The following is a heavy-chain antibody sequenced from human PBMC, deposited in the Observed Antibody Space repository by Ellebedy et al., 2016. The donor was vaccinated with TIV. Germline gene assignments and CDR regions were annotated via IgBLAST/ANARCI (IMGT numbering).Heavy chain of an antibody. CDR1: GFTFDAYT. D-gene: IGHD3/OR15-3a*01. V-gene: IGHV3-43*01. CDR2: VSWDGRTT. J-gene: IGHJ4*02. Sequence: GESLKISXAASGFTFDAYTMHWVRQAPGKALEWVSFVSWDGRTTYYADSVNGRFTISRDNSKSSLYLQINSLRTEDTALYYCVKELDYYFDYWGQGTLVTVSS. CDR3: VKELDYYFDY.